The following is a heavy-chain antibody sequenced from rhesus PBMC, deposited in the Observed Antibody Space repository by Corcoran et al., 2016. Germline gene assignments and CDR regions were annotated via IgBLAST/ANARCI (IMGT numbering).Heavy chain of an antibody. Sequence: QVQLQQWGEGLVKPSETLSLTCAVSGGSISSSYWSWIRQAPGKGLGWIGDIGGSSGSTNSNPPLKSRGTLSVDTSKNQLSLKLSSVTAADTAVYYCARSWRTGYYQRYYFDYWGQGVLVTVSS. CDR2: IGGSSGST. D-gene: IGHD3-3*01. J-gene: IGHJ4*01. CDR3: ARSWRTGYYQRYYFDY. V-gene: IGHV4S11*01. CDR1: GGSISSSY.